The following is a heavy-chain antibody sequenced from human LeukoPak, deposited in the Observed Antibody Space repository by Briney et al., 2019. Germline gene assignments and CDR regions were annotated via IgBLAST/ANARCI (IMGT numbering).Heavy chain of an antibody. V-gene: IGHV1-18*01. Sequence: ASVKVSCKASGYTFTSYGISWVRQAPGQGLEWMGWISAYNGNTNYAQKLQGRVTMTTDTSTSTAYMELRSLRSDDTAVYYCARDDRPNYDFWSGYSTGPYYYYGMDVWGQGATVTVSS. CDR1: GYTFTSYG. D-gene: IGHD3-3*01. CDR3: ARDDRPNYDFWSGYSTGPYYYYGMDV. J-gene: IGHJ6*02. CDR2: ISAYNGNT.